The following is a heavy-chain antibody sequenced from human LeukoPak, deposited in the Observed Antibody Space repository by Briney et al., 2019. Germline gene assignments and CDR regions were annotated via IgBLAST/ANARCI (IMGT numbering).Heavy chain of an antibody. Sequence: GGSLRLSCASSGFTFSSYAMSWVRQAPGKGLEWVSAISGSGGSTYYADSVKGRFTISRDNSKNTLYLQMNSLRAEDTAVYYCAKDSSSWPGANFDYWGQGTLVTVSS. CDR3: AKDSSSWPGANFDY. CDR1: GFTFSSYA. CDR2: ISGSGGST. J-gene: IGHJ4*02. D-gene: IGHD6-13*01. V-gene: IGHV3-23*01.